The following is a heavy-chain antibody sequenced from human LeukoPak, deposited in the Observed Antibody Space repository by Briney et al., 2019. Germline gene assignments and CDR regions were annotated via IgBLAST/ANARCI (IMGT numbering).Heavy chain of an antibody. CDR3: AKVQNVDTAMVTPIDYYYYGMDV. J-gene: IGHJ6*02. CDR1: GFTFSSYA. V-gene: IGHV3-23*01. CDR2: ISGSGGST. Sequence: GGSLRLSCAASGFTFSSYAMSWVRQAPGRGLEWVSAISGSGGSTYYADSVKGRFTISRDNSKNTLYLQMNSLRAEDTAVYYCAKVQNVDTAMVTPIDYYYYGMDVWGQGTTVTVSS. D-gene: IGHD5-18*01.